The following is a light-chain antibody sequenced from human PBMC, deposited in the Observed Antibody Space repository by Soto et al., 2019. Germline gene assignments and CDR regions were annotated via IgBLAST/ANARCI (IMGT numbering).Light chain of an antibody. CDR3: QQSSSSPIT. J-gene: IGKJ5*01. V-gene: IGKV3-20*01. CDR2: AAS. Sequence: PGERATLSCRASQTVSKYLAWYQQKPGQAPRLLMSAASSRATGIPDRFSGSGSGTDFTLTISRLEAEDFAVYYCQQSSSSPITFGQGTRLEI. CDR1: QTVSKY.